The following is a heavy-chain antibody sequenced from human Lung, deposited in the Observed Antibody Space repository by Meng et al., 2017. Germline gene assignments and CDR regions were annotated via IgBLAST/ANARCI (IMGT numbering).Heavy chain of an antibody. CDR1: GGSFSDYY. D-gene: IGHD4-11*01. J-gene: IGHJ4*02. V-gene: IGHV4-34*01. CDR2: INHSGST. CDR3: ARGPTTMAHDFDY. Sequence: QVQLQPWGAGLLKPSETLSRTCVVSGGSFSDYYWSWIRQPPGKGLEWIGEINHSGSTNYNPSLESRATISVDTSQNNLSLKLSSVTAADSAVYYCARGPTTMAHDFDYWGQGTLVTVSS.